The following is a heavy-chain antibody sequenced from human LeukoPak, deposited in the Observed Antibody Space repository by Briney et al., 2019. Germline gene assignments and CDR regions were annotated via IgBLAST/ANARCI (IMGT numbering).Heavy chain of an antibody. CDR3: ARGQTGLRLHY. CDR2: INHSGST. V-gene: IGHV4-34*01. Sequence: SETKFLTCAVYGGSFSGYYWSWIRQPPGKGLEWIGEINHSGSTNYNPSLKSRVTISVDTSKNQFSLKLSSVTAADTAVYYCARGQTGLRLHYWGQGTMVPGSS. J-gene: IGHJ4*02. CDR1: GGSFSGYY. D-gene: IGHD2-15*01.